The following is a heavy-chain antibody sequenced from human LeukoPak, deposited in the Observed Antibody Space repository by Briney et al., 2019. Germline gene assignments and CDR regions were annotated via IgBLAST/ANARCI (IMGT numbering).Heavy chain of an antibody. CDR1: GFTFSSYA. Sequence: GGSLRLSCAASGFTFSSYAMSWVRQAPGKGLGWVSAISGSGGSTYYADSVKGRFTISRDNSKNTLYLQMNNLRAEDTAVYYCARDGGYNYGPFDYWGQGILVSVSS. CDR2: ISGSGGST. CDR3: ARDGGYNYGPFDY. J-gene: IGHJ4*02. V-gene: IGHV3-23*01. D-gene: IGHD5-18*01.